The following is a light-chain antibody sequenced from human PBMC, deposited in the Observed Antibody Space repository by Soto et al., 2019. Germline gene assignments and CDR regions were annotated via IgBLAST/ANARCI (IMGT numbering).Light chain of an antibody. J-gene: IGLJ1*01. CDR3: SSYAGSNNNV. V-gene: IGLV2-8*01. Sequence: QSVLTQPPSASGSPGQSVTISCTGTSSDVGGYNYVSWYQQYPGKAPKLVVYEVSKRPSGVPDRFSGSKSGNTASLTVSGLQAEDEADYYCSSYAGSNNNVFGTGTKVT. CDR1: SSDVGGYNY. CDR2: EVS.